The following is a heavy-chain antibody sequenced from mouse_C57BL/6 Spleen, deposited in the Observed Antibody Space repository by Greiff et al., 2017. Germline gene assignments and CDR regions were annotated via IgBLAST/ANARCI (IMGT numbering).Heavy chain of an antibody. J-gene: IGHJ3*01. CDR2: IHPNSGST. V-gene: IGHV1-64*01. CDR3: ARNYGSSPVAY. D-gene: IGHD1-1*01. CDR1: GYTFTSYW. Sequence: QVQLKQPGAELVKPGASVKLSCKASGYTFTSYWMHWVKQRPGRGLEWIGMIHPNSGSTNYNEKFKSKATLTVDKPSSTAYMQLSSLASEDSAVYYWARNYGSSPVAYWGQRPLVTVSA.